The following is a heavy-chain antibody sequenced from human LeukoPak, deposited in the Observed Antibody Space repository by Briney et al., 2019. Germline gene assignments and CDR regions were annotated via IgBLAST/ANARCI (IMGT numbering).Heavy chain of an antibody. CDR3: ARGIPGTTLLHCSSTSCYVFDP. J-gene: IGHJ5*02. CDR2: INPNSGGT. CDR1: GYTFTGYY. V-gene: IGHV1-2*02. D-gene: IGHD2-2*01. Sequence: ASVKVSCKASGYTFTGYYMHWVRQAPGQGLEWMGWINPNSGGTNYAQKFQGRVTMTRDTSISTAYMELSRLRSDDTAVYYCARGIPGTTLLHCSSTSCYVFDPWGQGTLVTVPS.